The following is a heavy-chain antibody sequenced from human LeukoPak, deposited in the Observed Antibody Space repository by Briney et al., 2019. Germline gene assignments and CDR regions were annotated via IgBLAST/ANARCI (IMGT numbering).Heavy chain of an antibody. J-gene: IGHJ6*02. CDR1: GFIVSSNY. V-gene: IGHV3-53*01. CDR3: ARTLTSSWFAGMDV. Sequence: PGGSLRLSCAASGFIVSSNYTSWVRQAPGKGLEWVSVIYSGGGAYYADSVKGRFTISRDNSKNTLYLQMSSLRAEDTAVYYCARTLTSSWFAGMDVWGQGTTVTVSS. D-gene: IGHD6-13*01. CDR2: IYSGGGA.